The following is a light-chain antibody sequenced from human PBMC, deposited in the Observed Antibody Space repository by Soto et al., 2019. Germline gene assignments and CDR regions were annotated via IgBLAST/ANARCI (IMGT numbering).Light chain of an antibody. J-gene: IGLJ3*02. CDR1: SSDVGGYNY. V-gene: IGLV2-8*01. Sequence: QSVLTQPPSASGSPGQSVTFSCTGTSSDVGGYNYVSWYQQHPGKAPKLMIYEVNKRPSGIPYRFSGFKSGSTASLTVSGLQAEDEADYYCSSYAGSNTVVFGGGTKLTVL. CDR3: SSYAGSNTVV. CDR2: EVN.